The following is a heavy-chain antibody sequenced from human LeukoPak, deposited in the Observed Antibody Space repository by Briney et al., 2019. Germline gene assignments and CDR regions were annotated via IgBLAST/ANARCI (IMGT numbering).Heavy chain of an antibody. CDR2: INHSGST. CDR3: ASSGWSYYYYYYMDV. D-gene: IGHD6-19*01. J-gene: IGHJ6*03. CDR1: GGSFSGYY. V-gene: IGHV4-34*01. Sequence: SETLSLTCAVYGGSFSGYYWSWIRQPPGKGLEWIGEINHSGSTNYNPSLKSRVTISVDTSKNQFSLKLSSVTAADTAVYYCASSGWSYYYYYYMDVWGKGTTVTISS.